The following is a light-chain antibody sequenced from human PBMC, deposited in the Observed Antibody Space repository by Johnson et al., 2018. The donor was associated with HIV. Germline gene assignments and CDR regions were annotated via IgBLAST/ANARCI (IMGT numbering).Light chain of an antibody. J-gene: IGLJ1*01. CDR2: ENN. CDR1: SSNIGNNY. CDR3: GTWDSSLSAGDV. V-gene: IGLV1-51*02. Sequence: QSVLTQPPSVSAAPGQKVTISCSGSSSNIGNNYVSWYQQLPGTAPKLLIYENNKRPSGIPDRFSGSKSGTSATLGITGLQTGDEADYYCGTWDSSLSAGDVFGNGTKVTFL.